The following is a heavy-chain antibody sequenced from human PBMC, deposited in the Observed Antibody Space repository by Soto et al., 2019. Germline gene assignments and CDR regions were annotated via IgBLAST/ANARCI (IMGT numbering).Heavy chain of an antibody. Sequence: GSPRLSCAASGFTFSSYGMHWVRQAPGKGLEWVAVISYDGSNKYYADSVKGRFTISRDNSKNTLYLQMNSLRAEDTAVYYCAKALLNWSDEYYGMDVWGQGTTVTVSS. V-gene: IGHV3-30*18. CDR2: ISYDGSNK. J-gene: IGHJ6*02. D-gene: IGHD2-15*01. CDR1: GFTFSSYG. CDR3: AKALLNWSDEYYGMDV.